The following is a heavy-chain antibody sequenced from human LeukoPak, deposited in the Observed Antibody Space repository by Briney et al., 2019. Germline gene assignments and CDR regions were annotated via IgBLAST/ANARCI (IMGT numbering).Heavy chain of an antibody. CDR3: ARVVLRYFDWQPDY. D-gene: IGHD3-9*01. CDR2: IYYSGST. CDR1: GGSISSYY. V-gene: IGHV4-59*01. J-gene: IGHJ4*02. Sequence: SETLSLTCTVSGGSISSYYWSWIRQPPGKGLEWIGYIYYSGSTNYNPSLKSRVTISVDTSKNQFSLKLSSVTAADTAVYYCARVVLRYFDWQPDYWGQGTLVTVSS.